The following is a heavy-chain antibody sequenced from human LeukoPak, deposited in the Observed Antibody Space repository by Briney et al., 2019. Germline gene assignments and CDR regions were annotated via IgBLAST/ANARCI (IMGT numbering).Heavy chain of an antibody. Sequence: GGSLRLSCAASGFTFSSYGMHWVRQAPGKGLEWVAVIWYDGSNKYYADSVKGRFTISRDNSKNTLYLQMNSLRAEDSAVYYCARAATVTTSPLDYWGQGTLVTVSS. CDR1: GFTFSSYG. V-gene: IGHV3-33*01. CDR2: IWYDGSNK. D-gene: IGHD4-17*01. J-gene: IGHJ4*02. CDR3: ARAATVTTSPLDY.